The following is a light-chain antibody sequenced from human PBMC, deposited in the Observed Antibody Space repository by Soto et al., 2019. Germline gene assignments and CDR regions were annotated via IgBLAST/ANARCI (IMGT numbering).Light chain of an antibody. V-gene: IGLV2-11*01. J-gene: IGLJ1*01. CDR3: CSYAGSYTHV. Sequence: QSVLTQPRSVSGSPGQSVTISCTGTSSDVGTCTYVSWYQQHPGKAPKLIIYDVIKRPSGVPDRFSGSKSGNTASLTISGLQAEDEADYYCCSYAGSYTHVFGTGTKVTVL. CDR1: SSDVGTCTY. CDR2: DVI.